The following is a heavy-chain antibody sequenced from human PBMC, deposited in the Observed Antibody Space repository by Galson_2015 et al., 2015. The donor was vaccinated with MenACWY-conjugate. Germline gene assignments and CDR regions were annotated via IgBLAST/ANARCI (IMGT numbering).Heavy chain of an antibody. J-gene: IGHJ4*02. CDR2: VGYDGRNK. D-gene: IGHD3-10*01. CDR1: GFTFTKYG. V-gene: IGHV3-30*02. Sequence: SLRLSCAASGFTFTKYGIHWVRQAPGKGLEWVAYVGYDGRNKYYPDSGKGRFTISRDDSRNTAYLQINSLTAEDTAMYYCARDLSDKYYIVYWGQGPCSPSPQ. CDR3: ARDLSDKYYIVY.